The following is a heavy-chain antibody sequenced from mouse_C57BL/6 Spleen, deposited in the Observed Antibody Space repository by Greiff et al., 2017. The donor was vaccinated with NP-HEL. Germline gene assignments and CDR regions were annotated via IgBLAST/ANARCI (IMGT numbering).Heavy chain of an antibody. CDR1: GYTFTSYW. CDR2: IDPNSGGT. Sequence: QVQLQQPGAELVKPGASVKLSCKASGYTFTSYWMHWVKQRPGRGLEWIGRIDPNSGGTKYNEKFKSKATLTVDKPSSTAYMPLSSLTSEDSAVYYCARPFYDGYPAWFAYWGQGTLVTVSA. J-gene: IGHJ3*01. V-gene: IGHV1-72*01. D-gene: IGHD2-3*01. CDR3: ARPFYDGYPAWFAY.